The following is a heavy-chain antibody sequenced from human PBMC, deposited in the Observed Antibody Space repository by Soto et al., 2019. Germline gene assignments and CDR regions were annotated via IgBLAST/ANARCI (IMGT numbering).Heavy chain of an antibody. CDR1: GFTFSSYG. CDR2: ISYDGSNK. D-gene: IGHD3-16*01. Sequence: GGSLRLSCAASGFTFSSYGMHWVRQAPGKGLEWVAVISYDGSNKYYADSVKGRFTISRDNSKNTLYLQMNSLRAEDTAVYYCAKNYGSFDYWGQGTLVTVSS. J-gene: IGHJ4*02. V-gene: IGHV3-30*18. CDR3: AKNYGSFDY.